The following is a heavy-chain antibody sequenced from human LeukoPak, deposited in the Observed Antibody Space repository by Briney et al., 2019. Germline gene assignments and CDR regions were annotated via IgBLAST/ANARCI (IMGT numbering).Heavy chain of an antibody. CDR2: IYYSGNT. J-gene: IGHJ3*02. CDR3: ARQTSGMAFGI. D-gene: IGHD1-26*01. Sequence: WVRQPPGKGLEWIGTIYYSGNTNYSPSLESRVTVSVDTSTNQFSLKLSSVTAADTAVYHCARQTSGMAFGIWGQGIMVTVSS. V-gene: IGHV4-39*01.